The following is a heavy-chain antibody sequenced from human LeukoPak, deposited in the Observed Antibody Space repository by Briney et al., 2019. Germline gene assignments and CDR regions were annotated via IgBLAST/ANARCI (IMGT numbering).Heavy chain of an antibody. Sequence: GESLRLSCAASGFTFSSYSMNWVRQAPGKGLEWVSTISSSSSYIYYADSVKGRFTISRDNAKNSLYLQMNSLRAEDTALYYCAKGLGSWYYYYGMDVWGQGTTVTVSS. CDR2: ISSSSSYI. J-gene: IGHJ6*02. D-gene: IGHD6-13*01. CDR1: GFTFSSYS. CDR3: AKGLGSWYYYYGMDV. V-gene: IGHV3-21*04.